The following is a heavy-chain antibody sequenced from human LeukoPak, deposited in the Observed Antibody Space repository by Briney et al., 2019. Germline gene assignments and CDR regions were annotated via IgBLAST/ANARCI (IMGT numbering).Heavy chain of an antibody. V-gene: IGHV1-69*13. J-gene: IGHJ4*02. D-gene: IGHD4-23*01. CDR2: IIPIFGTA. CDR1: GGTFSSYA. CDR3: ARDSWVRDGGQPGDY. Sequence: SVKVSCKASGGTFSSYAISWVRQAPGQGLEWMGGIIPIFGTANYAQKFQGRVTITADESTSTAYMELSSLRSEDTAVYYCARDSWVRDGGQPGDYWGQGALVTVSS.